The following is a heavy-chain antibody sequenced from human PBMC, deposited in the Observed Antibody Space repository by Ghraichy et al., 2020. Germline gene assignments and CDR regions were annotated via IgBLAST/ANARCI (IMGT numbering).Heavy chain of an antibody. CDR1: GFTFSSYE. CDR2: ISSSGSTI. CDR3: ARHALLSSGLQDY. J-gene: IGHJ4*02. Sequence: LSLTCAASGFTFSSYEMNWVRQAPGKGLEWVSYISSSGSTIYYADSVKGRFTISRDNAKNSLYLQMNSLRAEDTAVYYCARHALLSSGLQDYWGQGTLVTVSS. V-gene: IGHV3-48*03. D-gene: IGHD5-24*01.